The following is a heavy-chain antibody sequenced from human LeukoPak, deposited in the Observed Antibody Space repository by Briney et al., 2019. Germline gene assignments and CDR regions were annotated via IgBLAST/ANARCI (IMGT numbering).Heavy chain of an antibody. D-gene: IGHD2-2*01. CDR1: GGSIRSSSYY. J-gene: IGHJ5*02. Sequence: SETLSLTCTVSGGSIRSSSYYWGWIRQPPGKGLEWIGSIYYSGSTNYNPSLKSRVTISVDTSKHQFSLKLSSVTAADTAVYYCAAMARYCSSTSCYNWFDPWGQGTLVTVSS. CDR2: IYYSGST. V-gene: IGHV4-39*07. CDR3: AAMARYCSSTSCYNWFDP.